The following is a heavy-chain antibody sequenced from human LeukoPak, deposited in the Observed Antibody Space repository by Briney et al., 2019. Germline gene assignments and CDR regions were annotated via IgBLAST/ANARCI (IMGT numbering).Heavy chain of an antibody. J-gene: IGHJ4*02. Sequence: SETLSLTCTVSGGSISSYYWSWLRQPPGKGLEWIGYIYYSGSTNYNPSLKSRVTISVDTSKNQFSLKLSSGAAADTAVYYCARVYRVRGVRYFDYWGQGTLVTVSS. V-gene: IGHV4-59*01. D-gene: IGHD3-10*01. CDR1: GGSISSYY. CDR3: ARVYRVRGVRYFDY. CDR2: IYYSGST.